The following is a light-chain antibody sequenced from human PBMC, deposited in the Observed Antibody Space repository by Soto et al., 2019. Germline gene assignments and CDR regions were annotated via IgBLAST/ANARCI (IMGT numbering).Light chain of an antibody. CDR3: QHYGTSWWT. Sequence: EVVLTQSPGTLSLSPGERATLSCRASQSVRSTSMAWYQQRPGQAPRLLMYGASSRATGIPDRFSGSGSGTDFTLTISRLEPEDFAVYYCQHYGTSWWTFGQGTKV. J-gene: IGKJ1*01. CDR2: GAS. CDR1: QSVRSTS. V-gene: IGKV3-20*01.